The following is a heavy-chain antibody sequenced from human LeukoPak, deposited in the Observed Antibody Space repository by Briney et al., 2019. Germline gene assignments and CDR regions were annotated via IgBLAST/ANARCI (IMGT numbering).Heavy chain of an antibody. V-gene: IGHV1-2*04. J-gene: IGHJ3*02. CDR3: ARGNGYNNDAFDI. CDR2: INPNSGGT. Sequence: EASVKVPCKASGYTFTGYYMHWVRQAPGQGLEWMGWINPNSGGTNYAQKFQGWVTMTRDTSISTAYMELNRLRSDDTAVYYCARGNGYNNDAFDIWGQGTMVTVSS. D-gene: IGHD5-24*01. CDR1: GYTFTGYY.